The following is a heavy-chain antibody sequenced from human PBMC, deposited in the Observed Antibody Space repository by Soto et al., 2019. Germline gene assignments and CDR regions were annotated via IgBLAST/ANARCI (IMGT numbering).Heavy chain of an antibody. V-gene: IGHV1-18*01. D-gene: IGHD6-19*01. J-gene: IGHJ4*02. Sequence: QVQLVQSGAEVKKPGASVKVSCKASGYTFTSYGISWVRQAPGQGLEWMGWISAYNGNTNYAQKLQGRVTMTTDTATSTAYMELRSLRADDTAVYYCARDLWGREGAGTIFDYWGQVTLVTVCS. CDR1: GYTFTSYG. CDR2: ISAYNGNT. CDR3: ARDLWGREGAGTIFDY.